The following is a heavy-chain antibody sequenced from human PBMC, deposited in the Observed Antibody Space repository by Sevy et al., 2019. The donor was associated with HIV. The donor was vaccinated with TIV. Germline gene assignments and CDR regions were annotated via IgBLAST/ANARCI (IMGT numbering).Heavy chain of an antibody. V-gene: IGHV4-39*01. J-gene: IGHJ5*02. D-gene: IGHD2-15*01. Sequence: SETLSLTFTVSGVSISGGAYYWGWIRQPPEKGLEWIGSISYTGSTYYNPSLKSRVTISVDTSKNQFSLKLTSVTAADTAVYYCARRGDNNWFDPWGQGTLVTVSS. CDR1: GVSISGGAYY. CDR2: ISYTGST. CDR3: ARRGDNNWFDP.